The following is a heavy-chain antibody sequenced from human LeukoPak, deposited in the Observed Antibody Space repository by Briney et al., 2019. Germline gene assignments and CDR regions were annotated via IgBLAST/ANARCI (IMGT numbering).Heavy chain of an antibody. D-gene: IGHD2-2*01. CDR1: GGTFSSYA. CDR3: ARSGLNCSSTSCPFDP. V-gene: IGHV1-69*04. J-gene: IGHJ5*02. Sequence: GASVKVSCKASGGTFSSYAISWVRQAPGQGLEWMGRIIPILGIANYAQKFQGRVTITADKSTSTAYMELSSPRSEDTAVYYCARSGLNCSSTSCPFDPWGQGTLVTVSS. CDR2: IIPILGIA.